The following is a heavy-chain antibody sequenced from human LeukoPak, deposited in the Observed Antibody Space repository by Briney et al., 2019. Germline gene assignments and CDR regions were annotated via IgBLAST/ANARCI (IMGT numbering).Heavy chain of an antibody. D-gene: IGHD5-24*01. CDR3: ASVYKHGMDV. V-gene: IGHV1-8*02. CDR2: MNPNSGNT. Sequence: ASVKVSCKASGGTFSSYAISWVRQATGQGLEWMGWMNPNSGNTGYAQKFQGRVTMTRNTSISTAYMELSSLRSEDTAVYYCASVYKHGMDVWGQGTTVTVSS. J-gene: IGHJ6*02. CDR1: GGTFSSYA.